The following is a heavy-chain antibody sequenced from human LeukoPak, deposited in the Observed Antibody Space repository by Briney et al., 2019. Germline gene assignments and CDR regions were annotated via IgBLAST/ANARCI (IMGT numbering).Heavy chain of an antibody. CDR1: GGSISGYY. V-gene: IGHV4-59*01. D-gene: IGHD6-19*01. CDR3: ARHLAGRIFTFIY. CDR2: MYYSGTT. J-gene: IGHJ4*02. Sequence: PSETLSLSCTVSGGSISGYYWSWIRQPPGKGLEWIGYMYYSGTTTYSPSLKSRVTISLDTPKNQFSLKLNSVTAADTAVYYCARHLAGRIFTFIYWGQGTLVTVSS.